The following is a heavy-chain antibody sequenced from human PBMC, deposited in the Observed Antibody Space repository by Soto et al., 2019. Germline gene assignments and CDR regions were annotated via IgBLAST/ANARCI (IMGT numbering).Heavy chain of an antibody. Sequence: QVQVVQSGAEVKKPGASVKVSCKASGYSFAGHYIHWVRQAPGQGLEWVGWINAYTGDIKYAQKFQGRVTMTRDTSSSTAYMELRSLRSDDTAVYYCATGGAAGAFFDYWGQGTLVTVSS. V-gene: IGHV1-2*02. CDR2: INAYTGDI. CDR3: ATGGAAGAFFDY. J-gene: IGHJ4*02. CDR1: GYSFAGHY. D-gene: IGHD1-1*01.